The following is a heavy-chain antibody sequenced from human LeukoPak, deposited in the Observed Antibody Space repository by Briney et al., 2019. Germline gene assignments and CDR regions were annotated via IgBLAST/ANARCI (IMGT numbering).Heavy chain of an antibody. CDR1: GYTFASYA. CDR2: INAGNGNT. Sequence: ASVKVSCKASGYTFASYAMHWVRQAPGQRLERMGWINAGNGNTKYSQKFQGRVTITRDTSASTAYMELSSLRSEDTAVYYCARDRFPISIAPDYWGQGTLVTVSS. J-gene: IGHJ4*02. D-gene: IGHD6-6*01. V-gene: IGHV1-3*01. CDR3: ARDRFPISIAPDY.